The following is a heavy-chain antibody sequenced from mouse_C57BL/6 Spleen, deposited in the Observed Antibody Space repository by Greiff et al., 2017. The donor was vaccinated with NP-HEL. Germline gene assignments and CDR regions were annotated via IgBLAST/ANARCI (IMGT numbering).Heavy chain of an antibody. CDR3: AIYGSSCWFAY. CDR1: GFSLTSYC. CDR2: IWGDGST. J-gene: IGHJ3*01. Sequence: VKLVESGPGLVAPSQSLSITCTVSGFSLTSYCVSWVRQPPGKGLEWLGVIWGDGSTNYHSALISRLSISKDNSKSQVFLKLNSLQTDDTATYYCAIYGSSCWFAYWGQGTLVTVSA. D-gene: IGHD1-1*01. V-gene: IGHV2-3*01.